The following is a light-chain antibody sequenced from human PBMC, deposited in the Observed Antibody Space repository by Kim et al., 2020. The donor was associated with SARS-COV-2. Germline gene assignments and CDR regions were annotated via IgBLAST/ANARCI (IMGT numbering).Light chain of an antibody. CDR2: RNN. CDR1: SNNVGANEG. J-gene: IGLJ3*02. Sequence: QTAPPTCTGNSNNVGANEGAACLQQHQGHPPKLLSYRNNNRPSGISGRLSASRSGNTASLTITGLQPEDEADYYCASWDTSLIAWVFGGGTQLTVL. V-gene: IGLV10-54*01. CDR3: ASWDTSLIAWV.